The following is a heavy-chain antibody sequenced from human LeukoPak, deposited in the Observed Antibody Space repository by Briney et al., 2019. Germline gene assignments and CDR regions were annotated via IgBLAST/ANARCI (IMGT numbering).Heavy chain of an antibody. Sequence: ASVKVSCKASGYTFTSYGISWVRQAAGQGLEWMGWISAYNGNTNYAQKLQGRVTMTTDTSTSTAYMELRSLRSDDTAVYYCARDAHYYDSSGYSDYWGQGTLVTVSS. CDR3: ARDAHYYDSSGYSDY. CDR2: ISAYNGNT. J-gene: IGHJ4*02. V-gene: IGHV1-18*01. D-gene: IGHD3-22*01. CDR1: GYTFTSYG.